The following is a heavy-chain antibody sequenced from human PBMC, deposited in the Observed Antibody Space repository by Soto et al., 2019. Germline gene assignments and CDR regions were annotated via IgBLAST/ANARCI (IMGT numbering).Heavy chain of an antibody. CDR1: GYTFTSYD. J-gene: IGHJ6*02. Sequence: QVQLVQSGAEVKKPGASVKVSCKASGYTFTSYDINWVRQATGQGLEWMGWMDPNSGNTGYAQKFQGRVTMTRTTSISTAYMERSSLRSEDTAVYYCARWPDGYYYYGMDVWGQGTTVTVSS. V-gene: IGHV1-8*01. CDR3: ARWPDGYYYYGMDV. CDR2: MDPNSGNT.